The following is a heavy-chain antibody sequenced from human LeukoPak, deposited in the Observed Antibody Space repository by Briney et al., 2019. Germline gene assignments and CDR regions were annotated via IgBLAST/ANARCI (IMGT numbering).Heavy chain of an antibody. V-gene: IGHV1/OR15-1*04. CDR3: ATESKGGELLGG. CDR1: RYIFTDYY. CDR2: INPNSGGT. Sequence: GASVKVSCKASRYIFTDYYMHWVRQAPGQELGWMGRINPNSGGTNYAQKFQGRVTMTEDTSTDTAYMELSSLRSEDTAVYYCATESKGGELLGGWGQGTLVTVSS. D-gene: IGHD1-26*01. J-gene: IGHJ4*02.